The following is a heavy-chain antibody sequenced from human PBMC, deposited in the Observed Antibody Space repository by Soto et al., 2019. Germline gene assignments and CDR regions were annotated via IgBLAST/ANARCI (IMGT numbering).Heavy chain of an antibody. Sequence: QVPLVESGGGVVQPGRSLRLSCAASGFTFSTYGMHWVRQAPGKGLEWVAVISHDGSNKYYADSVKGRFTISRDNSKSTLYLQMNSLRAEDTAVYYCAKDLAYSSSWNDYWGQGTLVTVSS. CDR3: AKDLAYSSSWNDY. CDR2: ISHDGSNK. D-gene: IGHD6-13*01. V-gene: IGHV3-30*18. J-gene: IGHJ4*02. CDR1: GFTFSTYG.